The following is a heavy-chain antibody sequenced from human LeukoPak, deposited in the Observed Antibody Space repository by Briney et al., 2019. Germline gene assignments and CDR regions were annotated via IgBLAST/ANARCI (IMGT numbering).Heavy chain of an antibody. Sequence: SVTVSCKASGGTFSSYAISWVRQAPGQGLEWMGRIIPILGIANYAQKFQGRVTITADKSTSTAYMELSSLRSEDTAVYYCARRGYSGYDWDYYYYGMDVWGQGTTVTVSS. D-gene: IGHD5-12*01. V-gene: IGHV1-69*04. J-gene: IGHJ6*02. CDR1: GGTFSSYA. CDR3: ARRGYSGYDWDYYYYGMDV. CDR2: IIPILGIA.